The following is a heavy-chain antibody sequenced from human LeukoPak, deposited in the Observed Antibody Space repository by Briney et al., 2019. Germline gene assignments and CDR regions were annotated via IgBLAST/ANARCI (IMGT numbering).Heavy chain of an antibody. J-gene: IGHJ4*02. CDR3: ARDTDQYYYDSSGYPNFDY. CDR1: GFTFSSYS. CDR2: ISSSSGYI. D-gene: IGHD3-22*01. V-gene: IGHV3-21*01. Sequence: GGSLRLSCAASGFTFSSYSMNWVRQAPGKGLEWVSSISSSSGYIYYADSVKGRFTISRDNAKNSLYLQMNSLRAEDTAVYYCARDTDQYYYDSSGYPNFDYWGQGTLVTVSS.